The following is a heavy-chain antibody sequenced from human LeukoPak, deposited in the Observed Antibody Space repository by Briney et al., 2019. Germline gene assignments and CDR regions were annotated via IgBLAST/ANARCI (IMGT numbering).Heavy chain of an antibody. Sequence: GGSLRLSCAASGFIFSNYNMNXVRQAPGKGLXWXSSISNRHNYTYYADSVKGRFTISRDSAKNSLYLQMNSLRAEDTAVYYCARDSSYYYGSGRPNWFDPWGQGTLVTVSS. V-gene: IGHV3-21*01. J-gene: IGHJ5*02. CDR2: ISNRHNYT. D-gene: IGHD3-10*01. CDR1: GFIFSNYN. CDR3: ARDSSYYYGSGRPNWFDP.